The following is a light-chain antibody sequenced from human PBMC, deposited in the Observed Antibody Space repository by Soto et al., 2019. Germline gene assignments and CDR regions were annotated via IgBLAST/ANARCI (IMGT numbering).Light chain of an antibody. V-gene: IGKV1-12*01. CDR1: QDVSSW. CDR3: QQANTFPYT. Sequence: DIQMTQSPSSVSASVGDRVTITCRASQDVSSWLAWYQQKPGKAPKLLIYAASRLQSDVPSRFSGSESGTDFTLTISSLQPEDSATYFCQQANTFPYTFGQGTKLEIK. CDR2: AAS. J-gene: IGKJ2*01.